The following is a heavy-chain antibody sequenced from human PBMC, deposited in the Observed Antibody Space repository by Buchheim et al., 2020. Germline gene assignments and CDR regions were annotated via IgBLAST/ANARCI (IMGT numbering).Heavy chain of an antibody. CDR2: ISGSGGST. CDR1: GLTFSRYA. D-gene: IGHD3-22*01. V-gene: IGHV3-23*01. J-gene: IGHJ6*02. CDR3: AKPPGLLGFYHYYYGMDV. Sequence: EVQLLESGGGLVQPGGSLRLSCAASGLTFSRYAMNWVRQAPGQGLEWVSAISGSGGSTYYADSVKGRFTISRDNSKNTLYLQMNSLRAEDTAVYYCAKPPGLLGFYHYYYGMDVWGQGTT.